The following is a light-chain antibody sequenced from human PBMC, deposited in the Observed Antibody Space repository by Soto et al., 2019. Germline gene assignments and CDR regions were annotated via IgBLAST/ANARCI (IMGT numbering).Light chain of an antibody. Sequence: SYELTQPPSVSVAPGQTARITCGGNKIGRKSVHWYQQKPGQAPVLVVHDDSDRPSGIPERFSGSNSENTATLTISRVEAGDEADDYGQVWDSSSDQLYVFGTGTKGTVL. J-gene: IGLJ1*01. CDR1: KIGRKS. CDR2: DDS. V-gene: IGLV3-21*02. CDR3: QVWDSSSDQLYV.